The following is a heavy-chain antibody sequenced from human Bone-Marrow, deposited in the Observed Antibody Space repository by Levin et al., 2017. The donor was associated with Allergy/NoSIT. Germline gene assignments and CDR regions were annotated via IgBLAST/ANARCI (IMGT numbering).Heavy chain of an antibody. J-gene: IGHJ2*01. CDR2: INTDGTYT. CDR3: ARDEGSIADHEWYFGP. D-gene: IGHD2-2*01. CDR1: GFTFSTYW. Sequence: GGSLRLSCAASGFTFSTYWMHWVRQAPGEGLTWVARINTDGTYTSYADSMKGRFTISRDNAKSPVYLQMNSLRVEDTAVYYCARDEGSIADHEWYFGPWGSGTLVTVSS. V-gene: IGHV3-74*01.